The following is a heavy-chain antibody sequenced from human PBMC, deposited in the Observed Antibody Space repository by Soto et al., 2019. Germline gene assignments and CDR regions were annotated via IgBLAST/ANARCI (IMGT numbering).Heavy chain of an antibody. CDR3: ARSRGRFYSSSSGPY. J-gene: IGHJ4*02. CDR1: GGSFNAYY. Sequence: PSETLSLTCTVSGGSFNAYYWSWIRQPPGKGLEWIGYIYYSGTTTYNPSLQSRVTISVDTSKNQFSLKLSSVTAADTAVYYCARSRGRFYSSSSGPYWGQGTLVTVSS. V-gene: IGHV4-59*12. CDR2: IYYSGTT. D-gene: IGHD6-6*01.